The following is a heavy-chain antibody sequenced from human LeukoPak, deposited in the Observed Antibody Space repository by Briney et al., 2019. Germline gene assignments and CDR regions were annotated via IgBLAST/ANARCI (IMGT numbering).Heavy chain of an antibody. CDR1: GGSISSYY. CDR3: ARDGPPMAVGGTNYYYYMDV. D-gene: IGHD6-19*01. J-gene: IGHJ6*03. CDR2: IYTSGST. Sequence: SETLSLTCTVSGGSISSYYWSWIRQPAGKGLEWIGRIYTSGSTNYNPSLKSRVTISVDKSKNQFSLKLSSVTAADTAVYYCARDGPPMAVGGTNYYYYMDVWGKGTTVTVSS. V-gene: IGHV4-4*07.